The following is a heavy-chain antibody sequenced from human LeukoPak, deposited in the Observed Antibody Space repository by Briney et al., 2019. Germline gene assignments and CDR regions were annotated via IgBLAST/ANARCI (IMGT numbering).Heavy chain of an antibody. CDR3: AKDYCSGAICYFDY. V-gene: IGHV3-43*02. CDR1: GFTFHNYA. D-gene: IGHD2-15*01. CDR2: ISGDGGGT. Sequence: PGGSLRLFCAASGFTFHNYAMHWVRQAPGKGLEWVSLISGDGGGTYSADSVKGRFTLSRDNSNNSLYLQMNSLRPEDTALYYCAKDYCSGAICYFDYWGQGTLVTVSS. J-gene: IGHJ4*02.